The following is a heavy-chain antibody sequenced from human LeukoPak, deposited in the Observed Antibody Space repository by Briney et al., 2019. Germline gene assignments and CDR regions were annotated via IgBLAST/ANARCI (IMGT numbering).Heavy chain of an antibody. J-gene: IGHJ4*02. Sequence: PGGSLRLSCAASGFAFSSYWMIWVRQASGKGLEWVANIKQDGSAKYYVDSVKGRFTISRDNAKISLYLQMNSLRGDDTAAYYCATGDGAYWGQGTLVTVSS. CDR2: IKQDGSAK. V-gene: IGHV3-7*01. CDR3: ATGDGAY. D-gene: IGHD4-17*01. CDR1: GFAFSSYW.